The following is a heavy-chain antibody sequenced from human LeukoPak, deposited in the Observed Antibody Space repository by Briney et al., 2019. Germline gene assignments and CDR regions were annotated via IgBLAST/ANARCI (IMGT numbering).Heavy chain of an antibody. CDR2: ITPIFGTA. CDR1: GGTLSSRP. CDR3: TTGQDSSGSRYHFDY. J-gene: IGHJ4*02. V-gene: IGHV1-69*05. Sequence: ASVKVSCKASGGTLSSRPISWVRQAPGQGLEWMGGITPIFGTADYAQRFQGRVTITTDESTSTAYMELSRLRSEDTAVYYCTTGQDSSGSRYHFDYWGQGTLVTVSS. D-gene: IGHD3-22*01.